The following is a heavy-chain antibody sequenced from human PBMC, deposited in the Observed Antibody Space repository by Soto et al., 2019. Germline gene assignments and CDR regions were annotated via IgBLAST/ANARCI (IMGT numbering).Heavy chain of an antibody. D-gene: IGHD6-6*01. J-gene: IGHJ6*02. CDR2: IIPIFGTA. CDR1: GGTFSSYA. Sequence: ASVKVSCKVSGGTFSSYAISWVRQAPGQGLEWMGGIIPIFGTANHAQKFQGRVTITADKSTSTAYMELSSLRSEDTAVYYCAARTLGYYYYGMDVWGQGTTVTVSS. V-gene: IGHV1-69*06. CDR3: AARTLGYYYYGMDV.